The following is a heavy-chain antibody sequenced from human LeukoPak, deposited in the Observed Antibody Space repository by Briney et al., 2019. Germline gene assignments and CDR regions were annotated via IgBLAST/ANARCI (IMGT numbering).Heavy chain of an antibody. D-gene: IGHD5-12*01. J-gene: IGHJ4*02. CDR3: AREPTSGREPTSGRPLDY. V-gene: IGHV4-4*07. CDR2: IYSSGSN. Sequence: SETLSLTCTVSGGSISGYFWSWIRQPAGKGLEWIGRIYSSGSNNYNPSLKSRVTMSLDTSKNHLSLNLSSATAADTAVYYCAREPTSGREPTSGRPLDYWGQGTLVTVSS. CDR1: GGSISGYF.